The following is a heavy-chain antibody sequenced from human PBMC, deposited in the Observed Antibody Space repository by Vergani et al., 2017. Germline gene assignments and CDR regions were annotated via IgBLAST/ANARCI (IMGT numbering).Heavy chain of an antibody. CDR3: AKGGGYDFWSGYYPRDYYMDV. CDR1: GFTFSSYA. D-gene: IGHD3-3*01. V-gene: IGHV3-23*01. J-gene: IGHJ6*03. Sequence: EVQLLESGGGLVQPGGSLRLSCAASGFTFSSYAMSWVRQAPGKGLEWVSAISGSGGSTYYADSVKGRFTISRDNSKNTLYLQMNSLRAEDTAVYYCAKGGGYDFWSGYYPRDYYMDVWGKGTTVTVSS. CDR2: ISGSGGST.